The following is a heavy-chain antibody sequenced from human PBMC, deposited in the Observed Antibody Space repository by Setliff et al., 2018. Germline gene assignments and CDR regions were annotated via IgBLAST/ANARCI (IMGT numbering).Heavy chain of an antibody. J-gene: IGHJ3*02. CDR3: AGKGISALSGAFDM. Sequence: KPSETLSLTCTVSGGSISNYYWSWIRQPAGKGLEWIGRIYTSGSTNYNPSLKSRVTMSVDTSKNQFSLKLSSVTAADTAVYYCAGKGISALSGAFDMWGQGTMVTVSS. CDR2: IYTSGST. CDR1: GGSISNYY. D-gene: IGHD1-26*01. V-gene: IGHV4-4*07.